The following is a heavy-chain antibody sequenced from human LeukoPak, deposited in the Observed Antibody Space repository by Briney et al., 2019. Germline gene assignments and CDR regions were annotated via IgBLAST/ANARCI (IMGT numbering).Heavy chain of an antibody. Sequence: ASVKVSCKASGYTFTSYAVHWVRQAPGQRLEWMGWINAGNGNTKYSQKFQGRVTITRDTSASTAYMELSSLRSEDTAVYYCARSQGVATVDYWGQGTLVTVSS. CDR3: ARSQGVATVDY. CDR1: GYTFTSYA. D-gene: IGHD5-12*01. CDR2: INAGNGNT. J-gene: IGHJ4*02. V-gene: IGHV1-3*01.